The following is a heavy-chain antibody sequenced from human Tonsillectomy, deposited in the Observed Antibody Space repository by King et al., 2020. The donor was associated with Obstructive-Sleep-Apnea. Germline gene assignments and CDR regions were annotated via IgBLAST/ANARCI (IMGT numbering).Heavy chain of an antibody. V-gene: IGHV4-31*03. CDR1: GGSISSAGYY. J-gene: IGHJ4*02. CDR3: ARVYGDDASYFDY. Sequence: VQLQESGPGLVKPSQTLSLTCTVSGGSISSAGYYWRWIRQHPGKGLEWIGYIYYSGDTYYNPSLKSRVTISVDTSKNQFSLKLSSVTAADTAVYYCARVYGDDASYFDYWGQGTLVTVSS. CDR2: IYYSGDT. D-gene: IGHD4-17*01.